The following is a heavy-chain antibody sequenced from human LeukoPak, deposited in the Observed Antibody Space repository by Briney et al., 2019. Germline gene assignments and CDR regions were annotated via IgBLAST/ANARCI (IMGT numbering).Heavy chain of an antibody. Sequence: PGRSLRLSCAASGFTFSSYGMHWVRQAPGKGLEWVAVISYDGSNKYYADSVKGRFTISRDNSKNTLYLQMNSLRAEDTAVYYCASTYYDILTGYLGNFDYWGQGTLVTVSS. D-gene: IGHD3-9*01. J-gene: IGHJ4*02. V-gene: IGHV3-30*03. CDR2: ISYDGSNK. CDR3: ASTYYDILTGYLGNFDY. CDR1: GFTFSSYG.